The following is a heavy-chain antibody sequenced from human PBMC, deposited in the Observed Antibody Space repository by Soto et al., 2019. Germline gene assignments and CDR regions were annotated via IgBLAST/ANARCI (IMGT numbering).Heavy chain of an antibody. CDR3: ARVFGITIFGVVISYYGMDV. CDR1: GYTFSSYT. D-gene: IGHD3-3*01. J-gene: IGHJ6*02. V-gene: IGHV1-18*01. CDR2: ISAYNGNT. Sequence: ASVKVSCKTSGYTFSSYTIAWVRQAPGQGLEWMGWISAYNGNTNYAQKLQGRVTMTTDTSTSTAYMELRSLRSDDTAVYYCARVFGITIFGVVISYYGMDVWGQGTTVTVSS.